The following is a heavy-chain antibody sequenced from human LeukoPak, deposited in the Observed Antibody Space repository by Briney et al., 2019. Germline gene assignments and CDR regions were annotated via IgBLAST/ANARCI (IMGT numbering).Heavy chain of an antibody. CDR3: ARDLIFRPWLVFDAFDI. Sequence: SETLSLTCTVSGGSISTYYWSWIRQPAGKGLEWIGRIYSSGNTNYNSSPKSRVSMSVDTSKNQFSLKLSSVTAADTAVYYCARDLIFRPWLVFDAFDIWGQGTKVTVSS. CDR2: IYSSGNT. CDR1: GGSISTYY. V-gene: IGHV4-4*07. J-gene: IGHJ3*02. D-gene: IGHD6-19*01.